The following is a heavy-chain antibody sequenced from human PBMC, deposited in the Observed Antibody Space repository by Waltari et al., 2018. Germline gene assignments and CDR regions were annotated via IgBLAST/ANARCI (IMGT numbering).Heavy chain of an antibody. CDR2: IDHSGST. V-gene: IGHV4-38-2*01. J-gene: IGHJ4*02. CDR3: ARQGSIAAAGPDY. D-gene: IGHD6-13*01. CDR1: GYSISSGYY. Sequence: QVQLQESGPGLVQPSETLSLTCAVSGYSISSGYYWGWIRPPPGKGLEGIGSIDHSGSTYDNPSLKRRVTRSVDTSKNQFSRKLSSVTAADTAGYYCARQGSIAAAGPDYWGQGTLVTVSS.